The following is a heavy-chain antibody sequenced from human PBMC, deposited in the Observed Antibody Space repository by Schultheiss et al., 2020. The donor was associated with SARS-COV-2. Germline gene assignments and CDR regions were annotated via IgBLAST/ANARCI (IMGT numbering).Heavy chain of an antibody. CDR3: ARDRPNSWFDP. J-gene: IGHJ5*02. CDR1: GGSISSGGYY. D-gene: IGHD1/OR15-1a*01. Sequence: SETLSLTCTVSGGSISSGGYYWSWIRQHPGKGLEWIGYIYYSGSTYYNPSLKSRVTISVDTSKNQFSLKLSSVTAADTAVYYCARDRPNSWFDPWGQGTLVTVSS. V-gene: IGHV4-31*03. CDR2: IYYSGST.